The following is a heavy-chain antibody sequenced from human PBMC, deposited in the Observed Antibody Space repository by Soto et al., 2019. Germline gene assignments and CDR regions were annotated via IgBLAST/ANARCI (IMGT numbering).Heavy chain of an antibody. CDR2: ISGYNGQA. D-gene: IGHD2-15*01. J-gene: IGHJ5*02. CDR3: AKDQEWLGP. V-gene: IGHV1-18*01. CDR1: GYTFTSYG. Sequence: ASVKVSCKASGYTFTSYGSSWVRQAPGHGLEWMGWISGYNGQASYAQKFQGRVTMTIDTSTNTAYMDLTTLTSDDSGVYYCAKDQEWLGPWGQGTLVPV.